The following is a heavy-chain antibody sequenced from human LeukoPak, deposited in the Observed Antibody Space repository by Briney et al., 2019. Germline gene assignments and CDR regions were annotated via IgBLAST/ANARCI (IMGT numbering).Heavy chain of an antibody. V-gene: IGHV1-2*02. CDR2: IDPSSGVT. D-gene: IGHD3-9*01. CDR1: GYTFTGYY. Sequence: ASVKVSCKASGYTFTGYYIHWVRQAPGQGLEWMGWIDPSSGVTHYAQKFQGRVTMTRDTSISAAYMELSRLRSDDTAVYYCARGGYDILTGSYRVRYYFDYWGQGTLVTVSS. J-gene: IGHJ4*02. CDR3: ARGGYDILTGSYRVRYYFDY.